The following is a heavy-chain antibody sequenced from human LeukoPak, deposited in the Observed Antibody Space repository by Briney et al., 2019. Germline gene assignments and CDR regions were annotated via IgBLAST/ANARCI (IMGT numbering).Heavy chain of an antibody. CDR3: ARRPYSDTSGRLSDV. Sequence: GGSLRLSCAASGFAFSSYNMNWVRQAPGKGLEWISYIGSSGSPTHYAGSVGGRFTISRDNAKNSLYLQMNSLRDEDTAVYFCARRPYSDTSGRLSDVWGQGTTVTVSS. CDR1: GFAFSSYN. CDR2: IGSSGSPT. D-gene: IGHD3-22*01. V-gene: IGHV3-48*02. J-gene: IGHJ6*02.